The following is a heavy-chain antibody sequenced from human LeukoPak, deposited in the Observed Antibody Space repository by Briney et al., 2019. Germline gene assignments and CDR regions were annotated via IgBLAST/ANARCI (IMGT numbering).Heavy chain of an antibody. CDR1: GFSFSSHN. CDR3: ARAPTYDSSGYYLY. V-gene: IGHV3-21*01. CDR2: ISSSSSYI. J-gene: IGHJ4*02. Sequence: PGGSLRLSCAASGFSFSSHNMNWVRQAPGKGLEWVSSISSSSSYIYYADSVKGRFTISRDNAKNSLYLQMNSLRAEDTAVYYCARAPTYDSSGYYLYWGQGTLVTVPS. D-gene: IGHD3-22*01.